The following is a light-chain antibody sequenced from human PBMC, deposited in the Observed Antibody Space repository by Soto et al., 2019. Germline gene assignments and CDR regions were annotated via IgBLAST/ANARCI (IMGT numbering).Light chain of an antibody. CDR3: CSYAGSSTFGV. V-gene: IGLV2-23*02. CDR2: EVS. J-gene: IGLJ3*02. Sequence: QSALTQPASVSGYPGQSITISCTGTSSDGGSYNLVSWYQQHPGKAPKLMIYEVSKRPSGVSNRFSGSKSGNTASLTISWLQAEDEADYYCCSYAGSSTFGVFFGGTKLTVL. CDR1: SSDGGSYNL.